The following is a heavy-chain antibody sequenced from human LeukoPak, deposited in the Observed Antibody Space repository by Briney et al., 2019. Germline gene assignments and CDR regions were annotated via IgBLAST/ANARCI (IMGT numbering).Heavy chain of an antibody. V-gene: IGHV3-15*01. CDR2: IKSKTDGGTT. D-gene: IGHD2-15*01. Sequence: GRSLRLSCAASGFTFSNAWMSWVRQAPGKGLEWVGRIKSKTDGGTTDYAAPVKGRFTISRDDSKNTLYLQMNSPKTEDTAVYYCTTKRLGYCSGGSCYSVDYWGQGTLVTVSS. CDR1: GFTFSNAW. J-gene: IGHJ4*02. CDR3: TTKRLGYCSGGSCYSVDY.